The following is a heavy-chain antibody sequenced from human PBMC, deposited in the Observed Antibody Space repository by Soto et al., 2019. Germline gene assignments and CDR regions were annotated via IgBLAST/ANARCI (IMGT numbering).Heavy chain of an antibody. V-gene: IGHV3-33*01. CDR2: IWYDGSNK. J-gene: IGHJ6*02. CDR1: GFTFSSYG. D-gene: IGHD2-2*01. CDR3: ARDPSPAAGGLYYYYGMDV. Sequence: GGSLRLSCAASGFTFSSYGMHWVRQAPGKGLEWVAVIWYDGSNKYYADSVKGRFTISRDNSKNTLYLQMNSLRAEDTAVYYCARDPSPAAGGLYYYYGMDVWGQGTTVTVSS.